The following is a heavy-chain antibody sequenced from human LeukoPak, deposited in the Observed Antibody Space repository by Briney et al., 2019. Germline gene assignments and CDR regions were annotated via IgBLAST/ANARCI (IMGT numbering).Heavy chain of an antibody. V-gene: IGHV1-46*01. J-gene: IGHJ4*02. Sequence: ASVKVSCKASGYTFTNYYMHWVRQAPGRGLEWMGIINPSGGGTSYAQKFQGRLTMTRDTSTTTVYMELSSLRSEDTAVYYCAREAVAGKGRSSRFFDYWGQGTLVTVSS. CDR1: GYTFTNYY. D-gene: IGHD6-19*01. CDR2: INPSGGGT. CDR3: AREAVAGKGRSSRFFDY.